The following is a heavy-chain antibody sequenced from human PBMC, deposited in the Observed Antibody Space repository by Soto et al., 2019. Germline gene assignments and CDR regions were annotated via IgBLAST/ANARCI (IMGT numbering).Heavy chain of an antibody. V-gene: IGHV3-66*01. CDR2: IYSGGST. CDR3: AKCMGDGVCGIDY. D-gene: IGHD2-8*01. J-gene: IGHJ4*02. CDR1: GFTVSSNY. Sequence: PGGSLRLSCAASGFTVSSNYMSWVRQAPGKGLEWVSVIYSGGSTYYADSVKGRFTISRDNSKNTLFLQMNSLRAEDTAVYYCAKCMGDGVCGIDYWGQGTLVTVSS.